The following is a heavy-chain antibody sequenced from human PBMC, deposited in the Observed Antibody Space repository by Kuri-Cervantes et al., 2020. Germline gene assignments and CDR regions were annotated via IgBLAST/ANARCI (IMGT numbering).Heavy chain of an antibody. CDR3: AREDHDFWSGYFSY. V-gene: IGHV3-72*01. J-gene: IGHJ4*02. D-gene: IGHD3-3*01. CDR2: TRNKANSYTT. CDR1: GFTFSDYY. Sequence: GGSLRLSCAASGFTFSDYYMSWIRQAPGKGLEWVGRTRNKANSYTTEYAASVKGRFTISRDDSKNSLYLQMNSLKTEDTAVYYCAREDHDFWSGYFSYWGQGTLVTVSS.